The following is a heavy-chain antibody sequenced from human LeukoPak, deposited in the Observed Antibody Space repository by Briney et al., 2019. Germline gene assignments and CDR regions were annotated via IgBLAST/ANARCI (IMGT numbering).Heavy chain of an antibody. Sequence: PSETLSLTCAVSGGSFSSSSYSWSWIRQPPGKGLEWIGYVYYSGSSYYNPSFKSRVTISVDTSKNQFSLKLSSVTAADTAVYYCARVDGAVYFEYWGQGTLVTVSS. CDR2: VYYSGSS. J-gene: IGHJ4*02. CDR3: ARVDGAVYFEY. D-gene: IGHD3-16*01. CDR1: GGSFSSSSYS. V-gene: IGHV4-30-4*07.